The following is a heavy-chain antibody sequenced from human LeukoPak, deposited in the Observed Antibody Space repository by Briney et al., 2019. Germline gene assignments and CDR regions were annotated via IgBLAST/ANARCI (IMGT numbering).Heavy chain of an antibody. J-gene: IGHJ1*01. CDR1: GYTFTGYY. CDR2: INPNSGGT. D-gene: IGHD3-10*01. V-gene: IGHV1-2*02. Sequence: GASVKVSCKASGYTFTGYYMHWVRQAPGQGLEWMGWINPNSGGTNYAQKLQGRVTMTTDTSTSTAYMELRSLRSDDTAVYYCARDYYYGSGSYYNVDFQHWGQGTLVTVSS. CDR3: ARDYYYGSGSYYNVDFQH.